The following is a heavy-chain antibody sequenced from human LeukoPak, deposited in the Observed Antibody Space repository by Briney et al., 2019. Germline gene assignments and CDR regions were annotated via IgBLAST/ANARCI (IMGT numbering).Heavy chain of an antibody. CDR1: GFTFNSYG. CDR2: ISYDGSNK. V-gene: IGHV3-30*18. J-gene: IGHJ4*02. D-gene: IGHD6-13*01. Sequence: QPGRSLRLSCAASGFTFNSYGMHWVRQAPGKGLEWVAVISYDGSNKYYADSVKGRFTISRDNSKNTLYLQMNSLRAEDTAVYYCAKVKGSSWLTDYWGQGTLVTVSS. CDR3: AKVKGSSWLTDY.